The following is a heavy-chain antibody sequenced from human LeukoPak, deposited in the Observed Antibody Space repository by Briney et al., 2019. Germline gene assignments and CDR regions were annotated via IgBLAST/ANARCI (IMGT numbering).Heavy chain of an antibody. V-gene: IGHV3-7*04. CDR3: ARIRKAGYSYGSHYYYGMDV. CDR2: IKQDGSEK. D-gene: IGHD5-18*01. Sequence: GGSLRLSCAASGFTFSSYWMSWVRQAPGRGLEWVAHIKQDGSEKYYVDSVKGRFTISRDNAKNSLYLQMNSLRAEDTAVYYCARIRKAGYSYGSHYYYGMDVWGQGTTVTVSS. CDR1: GFTFSSYW. J-gene: IGHJ6*02.